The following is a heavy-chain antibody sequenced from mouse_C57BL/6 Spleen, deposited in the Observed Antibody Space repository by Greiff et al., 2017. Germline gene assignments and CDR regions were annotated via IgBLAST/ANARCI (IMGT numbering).Heavy chain of an antibody. Sequence: VQLQQPGAELVRPGSSVKLSCKASGYPFTSSWMDWVKQRPGQGLEWIGNIYPSDSETHYNQKFKDKATLTVDKSSSTAYMQLSSLTSEDSAVYYCAIITTVEDYAMDYWGQGTSVTVSS. CDR3: AIITTVEDYAMDY. CDR2: IYPSDSET. J-gene: IGHJ4*01. D-gene: IGHD1-1*01. V-gene: IGHV1-61*01. CDR1: GYPFTSSW.